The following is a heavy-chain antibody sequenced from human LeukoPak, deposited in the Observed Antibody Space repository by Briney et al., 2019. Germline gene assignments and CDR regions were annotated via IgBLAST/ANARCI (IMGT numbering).Heavy chain of an antibody. CDR2: INPNSGGT. V-gene: IGHV1-2*02. CDR1: GYTFTGYY. J-gene: IGHJ4*02. Sequence: ASVKVSCKASGYTFTGYYMHWVRQAPGQGLEWMGWINPNSGGTNYAQKFQGRVTMTRDTSISTAYMEMNRLTSDDTAVYYCARDCSGTSCYFDYWGQGTLVTVSS. CDR3: ARDCSGTSCYFDY. D-gene: IGHD2-15*01.